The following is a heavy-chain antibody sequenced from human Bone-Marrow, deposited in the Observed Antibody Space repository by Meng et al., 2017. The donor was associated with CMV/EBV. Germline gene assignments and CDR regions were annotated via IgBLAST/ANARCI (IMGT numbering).Heavy chain of an antibody. CDR1: GDTFNNYA. V-gene: IGHV1-69*04. CDR3: ARSDDDYSPTDY. D-gene: IGHD4-11*01. Sequence: SVKVSCKASGDTFNNYAISWVRQAPGQGLEWMGRIIPILGIANYAQKFQGRVTITTDESTSTAYMELSSLRSEDTAVYYCARSDDDYSPTDYWGQGTLVTVSS. CDR2: IIPILGIA. J-gene: IGHJ4*02.